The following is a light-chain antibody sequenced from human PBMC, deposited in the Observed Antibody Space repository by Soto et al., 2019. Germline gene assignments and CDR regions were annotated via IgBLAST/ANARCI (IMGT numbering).Light chain of an antibody. CDR1: QGIRNY. CDR2: AAS. Sequence: DIQMTQSPSSLSASVGDRVTITCRASQGIRNYLAWYQQKPGKVPKLLIYAASTLQSVVPSRFSGSGSGTDFALTISSLQPEDVATYYCQKYNTAPHTFGQGTKLEIK. V-gene: IGKV1-27*01. CDR3: QKYNTAPHT. J-gene: IGKJ2*01.